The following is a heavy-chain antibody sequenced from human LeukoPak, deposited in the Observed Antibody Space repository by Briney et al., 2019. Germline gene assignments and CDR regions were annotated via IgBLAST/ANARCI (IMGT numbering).Heavy chain of an antibody. V-gene: IGHV4-34*01. CDR3: ATLGYSYPPYYYYYRMDV. CDR2: INHSGST. D-gene: IGHD5-18*01. CDR1: GGSLSGYY. J-gene: IGHJ6*02. Sequence: SETLSLTSALNGGSLSGYYWCSIRHPPRKGLECSGEINHSGSTNYNPSIKSRVTISVDTSMNQFYLKLSSVIDTDTAVYYYATLGYSYPPYYYYYRMDVGGQGNAVIVTS.